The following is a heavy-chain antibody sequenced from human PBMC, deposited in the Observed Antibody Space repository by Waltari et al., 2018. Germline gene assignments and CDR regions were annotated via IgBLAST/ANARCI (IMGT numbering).Heavy chain of an antibody. D-gene: IGHD2-15*01. CDR3: AKDIVVGVGMDV. V-gene: IGHV3-30*02. J-gene: IGHJ6*02. CDR1: GFTFSSYG. CDR2: IRYDGSNK. Sequence: QVQLVESGGGVVQPGGSLRLSCAASGFTFSSYGMHWVRQAPGKGLEWVAFIRYDGSNKYYADSVKGRVTISRDNSKNTLYLQMNSLRAEDTAVYYCAKDIVVGVGMDVWGQGTTVTVSS.